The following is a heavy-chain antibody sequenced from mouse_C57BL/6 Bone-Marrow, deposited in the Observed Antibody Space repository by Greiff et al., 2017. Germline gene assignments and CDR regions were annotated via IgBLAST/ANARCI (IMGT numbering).Heavy chain of an antibody. D-gene: IGHD4-1*01. Sequence: VQLQQSGAELVRPGSSVKLSCKASGYNFTSYWMDWVKQRPGQGLEWIGNIYPSDSETQYNPKFKDKAPLTVDNSSSTAYMQLSSLTSEDSVVYYCARGTGTLYYFDYWGQGTTLTVSA. J-gene: IGHJ2*01. V-gene: IGHV1-61*01. CDR2: IYPSDSET. CDR3: ARGTGTLYYFDY. CDR1: GYNFTSYW.